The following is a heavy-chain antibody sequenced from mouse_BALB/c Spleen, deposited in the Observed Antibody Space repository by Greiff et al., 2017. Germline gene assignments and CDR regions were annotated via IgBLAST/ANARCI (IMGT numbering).Heavy chain of an antibody. CDR2: SRNKANDYTT. CDR3: ARDANYGQLGRAWFAY. Sequence: DVKLVESGGGLVQPGGSLRLSCATSGFTFSDFYMEWVRQPPGKRLEWIAASRNKANDYTTEYSASVKGRFIVSRDTSQSILYLQMNALRAEDTAIYYCARDANYGQLGRAWFAYWGQGTLVTVSA. CDR1: GFTFSDFY. D-gene: IGHD4-1*02. J-gene: IGHJ3*01. V-gene: IGHV7-1*02.